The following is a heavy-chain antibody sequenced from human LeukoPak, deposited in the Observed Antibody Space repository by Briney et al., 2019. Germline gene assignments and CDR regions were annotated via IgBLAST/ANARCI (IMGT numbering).Heavy chain of an antibody. J-gene: IGHJ4*02. CDR2: IYYSGST. V-gene: IGHV4-61*08. D-gene: IGHD1-26*01. CDR1: GGSISSGGYY. CDR3: ARAARVWELLGYYFDY. Sequence: SETLSLTCTVSGGSISSGGYYWSWIRQHPGKGLEWIGYIYYSGSTNYNPSLKSRVTISVDTSKNQFSLKLSSVTAADTAVYYCARAARVWELLGYYFDYWGQGTLVTVSS.